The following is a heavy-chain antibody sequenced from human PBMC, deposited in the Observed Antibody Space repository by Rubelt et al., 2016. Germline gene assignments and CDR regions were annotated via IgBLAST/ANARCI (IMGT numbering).Heavy chain of an antibody. Sequence: EVQLVGSGGGLVQPGGSLRLSCAASGFTFSSYALSWVRQAPGKGLEWVSAINGCGGSTSIPDSVKGRFTNSRDNSKKTLYLQTNSLGAEDTAVYYCAKDTAMEFYYYGMDVWGQGTTVTVSS. CDR3: AKDTAMEFYYYGMDV. J-gene: IGHJ6*02. CDR2: INGCGGST. V-gene: IGHV3-23*04. CDR1: GFTFSSYA. D-gene: IGHD5-18*01.